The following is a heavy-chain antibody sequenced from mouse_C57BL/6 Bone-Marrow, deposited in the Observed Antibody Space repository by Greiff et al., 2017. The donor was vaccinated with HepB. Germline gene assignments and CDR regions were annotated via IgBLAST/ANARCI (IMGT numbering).Heavy chain of an antibody. J-gene: IGHJ3*01. CDR3: ARSTMIKGWFAY. Sequence: VQLQQSGPELVKPGASVKISCKASGYAFSSSWMNWVKQRPGKGLEWIGRIYPGDGDTNYNGKFKGKATLTADKSSSTAYMQLSSLTSEDSAVYFCARSTMIKGWFAYWGQGTLVTVSA. V-gene: IGHV1-82*01. CDR2: IYPGDGDT. CDR1: GYAFSSSW. D-gene: IGHD2-4*01.